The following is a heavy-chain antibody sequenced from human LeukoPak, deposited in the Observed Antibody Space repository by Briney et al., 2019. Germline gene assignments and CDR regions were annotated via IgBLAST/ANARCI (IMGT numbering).Heavy chain of an antibody. Sequence: SETLSLTCTVSGGSISSYYWSWIRQPPGKGLEWIGYTYYSGSTNYNPSLKSRVTISVDTSKNQFSLKLSSVTAADTAVYYCARDSSGWTEIDYWGQGTLVTVSS. CDR3: ARDSSGWTEIDY. D-gene: IGHD6-19*01. CDR2: TYYSGST. CDR1: GGSISSYY. J-gene: IGHJ4*02. V-gene: IGHV4-59*01.